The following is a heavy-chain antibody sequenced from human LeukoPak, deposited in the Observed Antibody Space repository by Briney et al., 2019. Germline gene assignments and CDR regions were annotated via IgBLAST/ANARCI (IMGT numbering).Heavy chain of an antibody. D-gene: IGHD5-12*01. J-gene: IGHJ4*02. CDR3: AKARYDSRVPFDY. CDR1: GFTFSSYG. V-gene: IGHV3-23*01. CDR2: ISGSGGST. Sequence: GGSLRLSCAASGFTFSSYGMSWVRQAPGKGLEWVSAISGSGGSTYYADSVKGRFTISRDNSKNTLYLQMNSLRAEDTAVYYCAKARYDSRVPFDYWGQGTLVTVSS.